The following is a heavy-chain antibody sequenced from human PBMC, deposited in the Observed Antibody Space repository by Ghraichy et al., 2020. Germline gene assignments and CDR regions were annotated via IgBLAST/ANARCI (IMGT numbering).Heavy chain of an antibody. V-gene: IGHV1-8*03. CDR1: GYTFTNYD. D-gene: IGHD6-19*01. CDR2: MNPNSGNT. J-gene: IGHJ4*02. Sequence: ASVKVSCKASGYTFTNYDINWVRQATGQGLEWMGWMNPNSGNTGYAQKFQGRVTITSNTSMNTGNMELSSLRSEDTAVYYCARGVWGTVAGLSPYYFDHWGQGTLVTVSS. CDR3: ARGVWGTVAGLSPYYFDH.